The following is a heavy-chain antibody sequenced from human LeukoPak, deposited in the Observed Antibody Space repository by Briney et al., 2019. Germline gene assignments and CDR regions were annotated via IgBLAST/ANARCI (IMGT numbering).Heavy chain of an antibody. CDR1: GGSISSSNW. V-gene: IGHV4-4*02. J-gene: IGHJ3*02. CDR3: ARVQRITMIVVVRDLAFDI. D-gene: IGHD3-22*01. CDR2: IYHSGST. Sequence: SETLSLTCAVSGGSISSSNWWSWVRRPPGKGLEWIGEIYHSGSTNYNPSLKRRVTISVDKSKNPFSLKLSSVTAADTAVYYCARVQRITMIVVVRDLAFDIWGQGTMVTVSS.